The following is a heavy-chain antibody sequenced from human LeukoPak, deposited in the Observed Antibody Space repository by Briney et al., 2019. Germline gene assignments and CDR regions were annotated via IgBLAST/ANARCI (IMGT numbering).Heavy chain of an antibody. D-gene: IGHD1-26*01. CDR3: ARTTKWEPLRYVY. CDR2: INPNSGGT. CDR1: GYTFTGYY. J-gene: IGHJ4*02. V-gene: IGHV1-2*02. Sequence: ASVKVSCKASGYTFTGYYMHWVRQAPGQGLEWMGWINPNSGGTNYAQKFQGRVTMTRDTSISTAYMELSRLRSDDTAVYYCARTTKWEPLRYVYWGQGTLVTVSS.